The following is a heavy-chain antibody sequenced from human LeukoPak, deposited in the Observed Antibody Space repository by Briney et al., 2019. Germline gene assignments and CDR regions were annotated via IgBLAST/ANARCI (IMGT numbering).Heavy chain of an antibody. CDR2: ISGGGGST. J-gene: IGHJ4*02. CDR1: GFTFDDYA. CDR3: AVAFVDY. V-gene: IGHV3-43*02. D-gene: IGHD5-12*01. Sequence: GGSLRLSCAASGFTFDDYAMHWVRQAPGKGLEWVSLISGGGGSTYYADSVKGRFTISRDNSKNSLYLQMNSLRTEDTALYYCAVAFVDYWGQGTLVTVSS.